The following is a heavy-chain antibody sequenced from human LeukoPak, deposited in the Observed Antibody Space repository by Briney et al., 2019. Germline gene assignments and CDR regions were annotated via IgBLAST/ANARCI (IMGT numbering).Heavy chain of an antibody. CDR3: AREGTYDSSGQFPYYFDY. J-gene: IGHJ4*02. V-gene: IGHV1-18*01. D-gene: IGHD3-22*01. Sequence: ASVKVSCKASGYTFTSYGISWVRQAPGQGLEWMGWISAYNGNTNYAQKLQGRVTMTTDTSTSTAYMELRSLRSDDTAVYYCAREGTYDSSGQFPYYFDYWGQGTLVTVCS. CDR1: GYTFTSYG. CDR2: ISAYNGNT.